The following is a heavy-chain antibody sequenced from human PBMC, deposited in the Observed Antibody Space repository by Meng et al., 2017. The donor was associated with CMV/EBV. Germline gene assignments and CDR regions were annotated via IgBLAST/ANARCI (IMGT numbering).Heavy chain of an antibody. CDR2: ISSSSSTI. CDR1: GFTFSSYS. CDR3: ARGGNYDFWSGAPYFDY. D-gene: IGHD3-3*01. J-gene: IGHJ4*02. Sequence: GESLKISCAASGFTFSSYSMNWVRQAPGKGLKWVSYISSSSSTIYYADSVKGRFTISRDNAKNSLYLQMNSLRAEDTAVYYCARGGNYDFWSGAPYFDYWGQGTLVTVSS. V-gene: IGHV3-48*04.